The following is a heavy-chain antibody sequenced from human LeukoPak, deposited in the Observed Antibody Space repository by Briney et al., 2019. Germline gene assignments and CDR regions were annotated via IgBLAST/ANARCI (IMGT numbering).Heavy chain of an antibody. Sequence: SETLSLTCAVYGGSFSGYYWGWIRQPPGKGLEWIGSIYYSGSTYYNPSLKSRVTISVDTSKNQFSLKLSSVTAADTAVYYCASLKKWQWLDEFDYWGQGTLVTVSS. J-gene: IGHJ4*02. CDR1: GGSFSGYY. V-gene: IGHV4-39*01. CDR2: IYYSGST. D-gene: IGHD6-19*01. CDR3: ASLKKWQWLDEFDY.